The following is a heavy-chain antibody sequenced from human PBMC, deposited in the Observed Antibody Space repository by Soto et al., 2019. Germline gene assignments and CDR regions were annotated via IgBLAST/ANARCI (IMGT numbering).Heavy chain of an antibody. CDR3: ARDHSGNPFY. D-gene: IGHD1-26*01. CDR1: GYTFTSYG. Sequence: QVQLVQSGAEVKKPGASVKVSCKASGYTFTSYGISWVRQAPGQGLEWMGWISAYNGNTNYAQKRXGXVXMXXDTSTSTAYMELRSLRSDYTAVYYCARDHSGNPFYWGQGTLVTVSS. J-gene: IGHJ4*02. CDR2: ISAYNGNT. V-gene: IGHV1-18*01.